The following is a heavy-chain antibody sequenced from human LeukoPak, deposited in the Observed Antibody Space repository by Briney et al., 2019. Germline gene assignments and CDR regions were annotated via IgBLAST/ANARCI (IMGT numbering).Heavy chain of an antibody. V-gene: IGHV3-7*01. Sequence: GGSLRLSCAASGFTFSIYWMSWVRQAPGKGLEWVANIKQDGSEKYYVDSVKGRFTISRDNAKNSLYLQMNSLRAEDTAVYYCARDFVVVAASNWFDPWGQGTLVTVSS. CDR3: ARDFVVVAASNWFDP. J-gene: IGHJ5*02. CDR2: IKQDGSEK. CDR1: GFTFSIYW. D-gene: IGHD2-15*01.